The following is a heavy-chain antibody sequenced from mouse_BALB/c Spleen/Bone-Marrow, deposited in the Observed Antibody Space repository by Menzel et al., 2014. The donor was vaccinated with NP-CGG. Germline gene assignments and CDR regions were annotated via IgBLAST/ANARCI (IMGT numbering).Heavy chain of an antibody. D-gene: IGHD2-2*01. CDR3: ARDRGFGYDRTMDY. V-gene: IGHV2-9*02. CDR2: IWAGGST. J-gene: IGHJ4*01. CDR1: GFSLTSYG. Sequence: VKLMESGPGLVAPSQSLSIPCTVSGFSLTSYGVHWVRQPPGKGLEWLGVIWAGGSTNYNSALMSRLSISKDNSKSQVFLKMNSLQADDTAMYFCARDRGFGYDRTMDYWGQGTSVTVSS.